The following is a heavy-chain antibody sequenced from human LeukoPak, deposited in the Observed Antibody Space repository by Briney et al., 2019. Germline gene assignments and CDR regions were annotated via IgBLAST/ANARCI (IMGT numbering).Heavy chain of an antibody. CDR2: ISYDGSNK. CDR1: GFTFSSYA. V-gene: IGHV3-30-3*01. CDR3: ARGRDYYDSSGYIGY. Sequence: GGSLRLSCEASGFTFSSYAMHWVRQAPGRGLEWVAVISYDGSNKYYADSVKGRFTISRDNSKNTLYLQMNSLRAEDTAVYYCARGRDYYDSSGYIGYWGQGTLVTVSS. D-gene: IGHD3-22*01. J-gene: IGHJ4*02.